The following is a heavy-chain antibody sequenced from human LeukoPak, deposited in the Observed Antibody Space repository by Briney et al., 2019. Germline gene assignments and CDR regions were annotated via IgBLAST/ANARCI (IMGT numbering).Heavy chain of an antibody. J-gene: IGHJ5*02. CDR1: GDSISSYY. D-gene: IGHD3-3*01. CDR2: IYTSGST. CDR3: AGGFWSGYYTS. V-gene: IGHV4-4*09. Sequence: SETLSLTCSVSGDSISSYYWTWIRQPPGKGLEWIGYIYTSGSTNYNPSLKSRLTISVDTSKNQFSLKLSSVTAADTAVYYCAGGFWSGYYTSWGQGTLVTVSS.